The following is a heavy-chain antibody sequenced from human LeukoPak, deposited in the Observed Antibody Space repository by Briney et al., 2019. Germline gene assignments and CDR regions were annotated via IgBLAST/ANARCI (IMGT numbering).Heavy chain of an antibody. V-gene: IGHV1-2*02. CDR1: GYTFTDHY. CDR3: ARDLVIGISGGFYSYMDV. CDR2: IDCNSGGT. D-gene: IGHD2/OR15-2a*01. J-gene: IGHJ6*03. Sequence: ASVKVSCKASGYTFTDHYFHWVRQPPGQGLEWMGWIDCNSGGTRYGQNFQGRVALTRDTSINTAYMELSSLKSDDTAVYYCARDLVIGISGGFYSYMDVWGKGTTVTVSS.